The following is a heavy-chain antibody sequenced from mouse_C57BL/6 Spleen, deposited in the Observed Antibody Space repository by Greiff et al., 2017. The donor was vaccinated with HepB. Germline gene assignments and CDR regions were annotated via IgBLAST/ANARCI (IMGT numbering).Heavy chain of an antibody. Sequence: VQLQQSGAELVKPGASVKISCKASGYTFTDYYINWVKQRPGQSLEWIGKIGPGSGSTYYNEKFKGKATLTADKSSSTAYMQLSSLTSEDSAVYFCADDYDEGVFDYWGQGTTLTVSS. CDR3: ADDYDEGVFDY. V-gene: IGHV1-77*01. J-gene: IGHJ2*01. CDR1: GYTFTDYY. CDR2: IGPGSGST. D-gene: IGHD2-4*01.